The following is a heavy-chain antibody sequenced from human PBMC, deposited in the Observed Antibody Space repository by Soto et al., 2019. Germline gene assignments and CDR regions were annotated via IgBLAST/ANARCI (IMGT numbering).Heavy chain of an antibody. CDR2: IYYSGST. D-gene: IGHD5-12*01. CDR3: AREGEGYSGYDWGDYYYGMDV. Sequence: QVQLQESGPGLVKPSETLSLTCTVSGGSVSCGSYYWSWIRQPPGKGLEWIGYIYYSGSTNYNPSLKSRVTISVDTSKNQFSLKLSSVTAADTAVYYCAREGEGYSGYDWGDYYYGMDVWGQGTTVTVSS. J-gene: IGHJ6*02. CDR1: GGSVSCGSYY. V-gene: IGHV4-61*01.